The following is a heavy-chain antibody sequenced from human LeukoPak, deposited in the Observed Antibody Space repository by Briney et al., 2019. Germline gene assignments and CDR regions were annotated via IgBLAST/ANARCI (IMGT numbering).Heavy chain of an antibody. J-gene: IGHJ5*02. CDR3: ARGIRGEYQLLHWFDP. Sequence: GGSLRLSCAASGFTFSSYSMNWVRQAPGKGLEWVSSISSSSSYIYYADSVKGRFTISRDNAKNSLYLQMNSLRAEDTAVYYCARGIRGEYQLLHWFDPWGQGTLVTVSS. V-gene: IGHV3-21*01. CDR1: GFTFSSYS. CDR2: ISSSSSYI. D-gene: IGHD2-2*01.